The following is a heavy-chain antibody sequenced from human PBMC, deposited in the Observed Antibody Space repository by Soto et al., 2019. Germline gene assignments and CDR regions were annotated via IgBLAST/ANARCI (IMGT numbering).Heavy chain of an antibody. CDR3: ATQEVGGSYVYTFDP. CDR2: IYYSGST. D-gene: IGHD1-26*01. CDR1: GGSIRSYY. V-gene: IGHV4-59*08. J-gene: IGHJ5*02. Sequence: PSETLSLTCTVSGGSIRSYYWTWIRQPPGKGLEWIGYIYYSGSTSYNPSIKSRVTISVDTSKNQFSLKLSSVTAADTAVYYCATQEVGGSYVYTFDPWGQGTLVTVSS.